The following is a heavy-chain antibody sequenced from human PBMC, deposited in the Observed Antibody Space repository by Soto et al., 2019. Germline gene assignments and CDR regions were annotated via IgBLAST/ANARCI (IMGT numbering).Heavy chain of an antibody. CDR3: ARIIAAAGTIYYYYGMDV. CDR2: IYYSGST. J-gene: IGHJ6*02. CDR1: GGSISSSSYY. D-gene: IGHD6-13*01. V-gene: IGHV4-39*01. Sequence: PSETLSLTCTVSGGSISSSSYYWGWIRQPPGKGLEWIGSIYYSGSTYYNPSLKSRVTISVDTSKNQFSLKLSSVTAADTAVYYCARIIAAAGTIYYYYGMDVWGQGTTVTVSS.